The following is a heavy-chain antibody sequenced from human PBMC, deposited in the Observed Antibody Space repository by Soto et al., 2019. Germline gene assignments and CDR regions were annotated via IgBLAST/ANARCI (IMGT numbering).Heavy chain of an antibody. J-gene: IGHJ5*02. V-gene: IGHV4-31*03. CDR3: VSEAAGILNGFAP. CDR2: IYYSGST. D-gene: IGHD6-25*01. Sequence: QVQLQESGPGLVKPSQTLSLTCTVSGGSISSGGYYWSWIRQHPGKGLEWIGYIYYSGSTYYNPSRNVRVTMSVDTSKNQFSPKRRSVTAADTGVYYCVSEAAGILNGFAPGGQGTVVTVSS. CDR1: GGSISSGGYY.